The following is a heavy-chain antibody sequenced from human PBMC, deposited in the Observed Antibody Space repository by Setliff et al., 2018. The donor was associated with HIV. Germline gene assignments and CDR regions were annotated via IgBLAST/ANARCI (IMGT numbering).Heavy chain of an antibody. CDR2: IYHSGST. Sequence: KASETLSLTCAVSGYSISSGFYWGWIRQPPGKGLEWIGSIYHSGSTYYNPSLRSRVTISVDTSKNQFSLRLSSVTTADTAVYYCARRNDHYYEGNFDSWGQGRLVTVSS. D-gene: IGHD3-3*01. CDR1: GYSISSGFY. J-gene: IGHJ4*02. CDR3: ARRNDHYYEGNFDS. V-gene: IGHV4-38-2*01.